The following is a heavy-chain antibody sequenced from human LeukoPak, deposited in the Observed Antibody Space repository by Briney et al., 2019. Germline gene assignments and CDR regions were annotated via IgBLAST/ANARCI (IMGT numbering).Heavy chain of an antibody. J-gene: IGHJ4*02. CDR2: IRSKANSYAT. CDR3: TSAPATVFDY. D-gene: IGHD2-2*01. V-gene: IGHV3-73*01. CDR1: GFTFSGSA. Sequence: GGSLRLSCAASGFTFSGSAMHWVRQASGKGLEWVGRIRSKANSYATAYAASVNGRFAVSRDDSKNTAYLQMNSLKTEDTAVYYCTSAPATVFDYWGQGTLVTVSS.